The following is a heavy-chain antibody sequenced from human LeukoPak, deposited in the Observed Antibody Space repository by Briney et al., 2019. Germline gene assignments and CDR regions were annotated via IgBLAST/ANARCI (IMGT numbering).Heavy chain of an antibody. D-gene: IGHD6-19*01. CDR1: GYTFTSYG. CDR3: ARGGDIAVAGTMDFDY. J-gene: IGHJ4*02. V-gene: IGHV1-18*01. CDR2: ISAYNGNT. Sequence: ASVKVSCKASGYTFTSYGISWVRQAPGQGLEWMGWISAYNGNTSYAQKLQGRVTMTTDTSTSTAYMELRSLRSDDTAVYYCARGGDIAVAGTMDFDYWGQGTLVTVSS.